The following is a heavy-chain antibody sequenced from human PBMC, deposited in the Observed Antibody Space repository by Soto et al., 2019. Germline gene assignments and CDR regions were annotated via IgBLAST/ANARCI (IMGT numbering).Heavy chain of an antibody. D-gene: IGHD2-8*01. CDR3: AREAGAPQYCTNGVCSGRKNYYYYGMDV. CDR2: IYYSGST. J-gene: IGHJ6*02. Sequence: SETLSLTCTVSGGSISSGDYYWSWIRRPPGKGLEWIGYIYYSGSTYYNPSLKSRVTISVDTSKNQFSLKLSSVTAADTAVYYCAREAGAPQYCTNGVCSGRKNYYYYGMDVWGQGTTVTVSS. V-gene: IGHV4-30-4*01. CDR1: GGSISSGDYY.